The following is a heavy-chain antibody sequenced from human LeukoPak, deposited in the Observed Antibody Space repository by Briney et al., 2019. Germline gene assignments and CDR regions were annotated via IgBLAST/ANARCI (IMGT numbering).Heavy chain of an antibody. V-gene: IGHV3-23*01. CDR3: AKDFYYDGSGRFDH. J-gene: IGHJ4*02. CDR2: ISGGSGST. CDR1: GFTFSSYA. Sequence: GGPLRLSCAASGFTFSSYAMSWVRQAPGKGLEGVSAISGGSGSTYYADSVKGRFTIPRDNSRNTLYLQMTSLSAEDTAVYYCAKDFYYDGSGRFDHWGQGTLVTVSS. D-gene: IGHD3-22*01.